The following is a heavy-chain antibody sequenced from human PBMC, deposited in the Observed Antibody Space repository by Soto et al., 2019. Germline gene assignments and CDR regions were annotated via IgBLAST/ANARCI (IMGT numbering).Heavy chain of an antibody. Sequence: GGSLRLSCAASGFTFSSYAMSWVRQAPGKGLEWVSAISGSGGSTYYADSVKGRFSISRDNSKNTLYLQMNSLRAEDTAVYYCANKNPGLGAFDIWGQGTMVTVSS. V-gene: IGHV3-23*01. CDR1: GFTFSSYA. CDR3: ANKNPGLGAFDI. CDR2: ISGSGGST. J-gene: IGHJ3*02.